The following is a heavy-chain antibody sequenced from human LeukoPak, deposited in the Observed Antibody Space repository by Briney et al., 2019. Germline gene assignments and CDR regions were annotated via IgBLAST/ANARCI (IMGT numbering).Heavy chain of an antibody. J-gene: IGHJ5*02. D-gene: IGHD3-22*01. CDR2: FDPEDGET. V-gene: IGHV1-24*01. Sequence: ASVKVSCKVSGYTLTELSMHWVRQAPGKGLEWMGGFDPEDGETIYAQKFQGRVTMTEDTSTDTAYMELSSLRSEDTAVYYCARGGVVVITREADRDNWFDPWGQGTLSPSPQ. CDR3: ARGGVVVITREADRDNWFDP. CDR1: GYTLTELS.